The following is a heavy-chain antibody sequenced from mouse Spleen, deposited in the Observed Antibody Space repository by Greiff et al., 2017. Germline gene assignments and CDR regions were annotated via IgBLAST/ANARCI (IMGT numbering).Heavy chain of an antibody. D-gene: IGHD2-14*01. V-gene: IGHV3-2*02. J-gene: IGHJ2*01. Sequence: EVMLVESGPGLVKPSQSLSLTCTVTGYSITSDYAWNWIRQFPGNKLEWMGYISYSGSTSYNPSLKSRISITRDTSKNQFFLQLNSVTTEDTATYYCATVYRYYFDYWGQGTTLTVSS. CDR3: ATVYRYYFDY. CDR1: GYSITSDYA. CDR2: ISYSGST.